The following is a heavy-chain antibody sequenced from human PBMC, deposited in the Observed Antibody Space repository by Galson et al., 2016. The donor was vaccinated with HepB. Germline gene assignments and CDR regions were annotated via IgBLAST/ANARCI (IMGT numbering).Heavy chain of an antibody. V-gene: IGHV3-23*01. D-gene: IGHD3-9*01. CDR2: ISGSGGST. CDR3: AKEGRDILTGYYNGDAFDI. Sequence: SLRLSCAASGFTFSSYAMSWVRQAPGKGLEWVSAISGSGGSTYYADSVKGRSTISRDNSKNTLYLQMNSLRAEDTAVYYCAKEGRDILTGYYNGDAFDIWGQGTMVTVSS. CDR1: GFTFSSYA. J-gene: IGHJ3*02.